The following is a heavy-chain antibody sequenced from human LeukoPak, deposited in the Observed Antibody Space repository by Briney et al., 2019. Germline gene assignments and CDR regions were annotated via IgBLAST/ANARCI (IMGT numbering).Heavy chain of an antibody. D-gene: IGHD3-22*01. J-gene: IGHJ4*02. CDR3: ARDQYYYDSSGYYRFDY. Sequence: KASETLSLTCGVYGGSFSGYYWNWIRQSPGKGLEWIGEINHSGNTNYNPSLKSRVTMSVDTSQRQFSLKLSSVTAADTAVYYCARDQYYYDSSGYYRFDYWGQGTLVTVSS. CDR2: INHSGNT. V-gene: IGHV4-34*01. CDR1: GGSFSGYY.